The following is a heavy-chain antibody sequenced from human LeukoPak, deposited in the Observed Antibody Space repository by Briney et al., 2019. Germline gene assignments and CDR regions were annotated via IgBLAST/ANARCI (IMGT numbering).Heavy chain of an antibody. Sequence: SETLSLTCCLYGESFSAYFWNWSRKAPGMPLEYIGEMNHRRSSHYNPSLKTRVTLSVDTSKYQFSLKLTSVTAADTAVYFCARGSSFDGYCSAGACDAGYYDSWGQGTPVTVSS. V-gene: IGHV4-34*01. CDR3: ARGSSFDGYCSAGACDAGYYDS. J-gene: IGHJ4*02. CDR1: GESFSAYF. D-gene: IGHD2-15*01. CDR2: MNHRRSS.